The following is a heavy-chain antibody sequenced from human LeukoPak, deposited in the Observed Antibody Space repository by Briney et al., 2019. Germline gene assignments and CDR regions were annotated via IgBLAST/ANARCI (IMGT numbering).Heavy chain of an antibody. V-gene: IGHV1-2*02. CDR3: ARGSSSGWYWDYYYYGMDV. Sequence: GASVKVSCKASGYTFTGYYMHWVRQAPGQGLEWMGWINPNSGGTNYAQKFQGRVTMTRDTSISTAYMELSRLRSDDTAVYYCARGSSSGWYWDYYYYGMDVWGQGTTVTVSS. CDR1: GYTFTGYY. CDR2: INPNSGGT. D-gene: IGHD6-19*01. J-gene: IGHJ6*02.